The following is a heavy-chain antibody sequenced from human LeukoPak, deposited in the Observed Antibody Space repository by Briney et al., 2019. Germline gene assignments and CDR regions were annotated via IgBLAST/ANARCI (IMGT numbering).Heavy chain of an antibody. CDR3: ARVLSAGFDY. J-gene: IGHJ4*02. Sequence: PSGTLSLTCAVSGGSISSSNWWSWVRQPPGKGLEWIGEIYHSGSTYYNPSLKSRVTISLDTSKNQFSLKLSSVTAADTAVYYCARVLSAGFDYWGQGTLVTVSS. D-gene: IGHD6-19*01. CDR1: GGSISSSNW. V-gene: IGHV4-4*02. CDR2: IYHSGST.